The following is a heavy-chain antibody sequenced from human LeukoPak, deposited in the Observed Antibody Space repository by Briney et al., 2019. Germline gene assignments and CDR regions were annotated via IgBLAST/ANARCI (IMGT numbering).Heavy chain of an antibody. D-gene: IGHD1-26*01. V-gene: IGHV6-1*01. J-gene: IGHJ4*02. CDR3: ARIVGVDMGY. CDR1: GDSVSSNSAA. CDR2: TLYRSTWYN. Sequence: SQTLSLTRAISGDSVSSNSAAWDWIRQSPSRGLEWVGRTLYRSTWYNDYAVSVKSRIPINPDTSKDQILLQLNSVTPEDTAVYYCARIVGVDMGYWGQGTLVTVSS.